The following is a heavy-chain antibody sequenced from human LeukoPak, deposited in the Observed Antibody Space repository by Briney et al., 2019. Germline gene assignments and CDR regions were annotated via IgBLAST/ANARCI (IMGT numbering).Heavy chain of an antibody. V-gene: IGHV4-39*02. CDR1: GGSISSNNYY. Sequence: SETLSVTCTVSGGSISSNNYYWGWIRQPPGKGLEWIGSIYYSGSTYYNPSLKSRVTISVDTSKNHFSLKLSSVTAADTAVYYCARLVAVAGVFDYWGQGTLVTVSS. CDR3: ARLVAVAGVFDY. D-gene: IGHD6-19*01. J-gene: IGHJ4*02. CDR2: IYYSGST.